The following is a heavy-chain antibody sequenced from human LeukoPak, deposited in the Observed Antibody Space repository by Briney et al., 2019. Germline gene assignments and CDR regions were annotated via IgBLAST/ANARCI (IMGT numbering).Heavy chain of an antibody. D-gene: IGHD6-19*01. CDR2: IKQDGSEK. V-gene: IGHV3-7*01. CDR3: ARGAVAGRRGDAFDI. CDR1: GFTFSSDR. Sequence: GGSLRLSCAASGFTFSSDRMSWVRQAPGKGLEWVANIKQDGSEKYYVDSVKGRFTTSRDNAKNSPHLQMNSLRAEDTAVYYCARGAVAGRRGDAFDIWGQGTMVTVSS. J-gene: IGHJ3*02.